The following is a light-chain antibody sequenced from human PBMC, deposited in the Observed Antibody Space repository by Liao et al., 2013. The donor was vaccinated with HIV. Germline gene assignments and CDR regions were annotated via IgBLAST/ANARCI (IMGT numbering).Light chain of an antibody. Sequence: SYELTQPSSVSVSPGQTARITCSGDALPKQSVSWYQRKSGQAPVLVMYKDIERPSGIPVRFSGSRSGTKVTLTISGVQAEDESDYFCQSADTIDTHVIFGGGTEXDR. CDR1: ALPKQS. V-gene: IGLV3-25*03. CDR3: QSADTIDTHVI. J-gene: IGLJ2*01. CDR2: KDI.